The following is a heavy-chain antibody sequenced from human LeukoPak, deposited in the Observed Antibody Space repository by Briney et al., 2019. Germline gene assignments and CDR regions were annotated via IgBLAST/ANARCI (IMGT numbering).Heavy chain of an antibody. J-gene: IGHJ4*02. CDR1: GGSFSGYY. CDR2: INHSGST. D-gene: IGHD5-12*01. V-gene: IGHV4-34*01. Sequence: SETLSLTCAVYGGSFSGYYWSWIRQPPGKGLESIGEINHSGSTNYNPSLKSRVTISVDTSKNQFSLKLSSVTAADTAVYYCARGNPDIVATTAPSFDYWGQGTLVTVSS. CDR3: ARGNPDIVATTAPSFDY.